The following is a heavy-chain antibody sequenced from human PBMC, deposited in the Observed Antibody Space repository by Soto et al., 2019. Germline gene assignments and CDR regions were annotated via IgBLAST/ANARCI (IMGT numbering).Heavy chain of an antibody. D-gene: IGHD3-16*01. CDR1: GYTFTSYY. V-gene: IGHV1-46*03. J-gene: IGHJ5*02. CDR3: ARGGRGSPQTYNWFDP. CDR2: INPSGGST. Sequence: ASVKVSCKASGYTFTSYYMHWVRQAPGQGLEWMGIINPSGGSTSYAQKFQGRVTMTRDTSTSTVYMELSSLRSEDTDVYYCARGGRGSPQTYNWFDPWGQGILVNVS.